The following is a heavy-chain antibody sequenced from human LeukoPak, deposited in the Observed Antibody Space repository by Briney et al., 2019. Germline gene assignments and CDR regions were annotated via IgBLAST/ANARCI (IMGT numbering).Heavy chain of an antibody. J-gene: IGHJ4*02. D-gene: IGHD3-16*01. CDR1: GFTFSSYE. CDR3: ARGGGSWGFDF. V-gene: IGHV3-48*03. Sequence: GGSLRLSCAASGFTFSSYEMNWVRQAPGKGLEWVSYISSSGSTIYYADSVKGRFTISRDNAKKPLYLQMNSLRAEDTAVYYCARGGGSWGFDFWGQGTLVTVSS. CDR2: ISSSGSTI.